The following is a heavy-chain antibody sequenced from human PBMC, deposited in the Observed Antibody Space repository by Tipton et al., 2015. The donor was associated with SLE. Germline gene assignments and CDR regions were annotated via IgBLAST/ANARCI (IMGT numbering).Heavy chain of an antibody. J-gene: IGHJ4*02. CDR2: VSYDGSAE. D-gene: IGHD1-26*01. Sequence: SLRLSCAASGFTLSNFCMHWVRQAPGKGLEWVAVVSYDGSAEYYADSVKGRFTISRDNSKNTLSLQMNSLRPEDTALYSCARCGGPYSTDWYADSWGQGTLVTVS. V-gene: IGHV3-30*04. CDR1: GFTLSNFC. CDR3: ARCGGPYSTDWYADS.